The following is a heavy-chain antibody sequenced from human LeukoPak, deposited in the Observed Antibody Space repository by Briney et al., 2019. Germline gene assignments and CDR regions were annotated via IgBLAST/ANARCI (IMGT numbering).Heavy chain of an antibody. CDR3: PRQDHSSARSGHYQGYDN. J-gene: IGHJ3*01. D-gene: IGHD3-3*01. Sequence: WLVWVRQVPGKGLDWRGIIYPGDSDTRYSPSFRGQVTISADRSTTTVYLQLNSLKASDTGMYYCPRQDHSSARSGHYQGYDNWGQGTMVTVAS. CDR1: W. CDR2: IYPGDSDT. V-gene: IGHV5-51*01.